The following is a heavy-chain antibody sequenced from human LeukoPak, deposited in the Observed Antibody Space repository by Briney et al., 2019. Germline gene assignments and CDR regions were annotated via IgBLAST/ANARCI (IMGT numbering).Heavy chain of an antibody. D-gene: IGHD3-22*01. Sequence: SETLSLTYAVYGGSFSGYYWSWIRQPPGTGLEWIGEINHSGSTYYNPSLKSRVTISVATSKNQFSLELSSVTAADTAVYYCARARAVTMIVVVISNWFDPWGQGTLVTVSS. V-gene: IGHV4-34*01. CDR1: GGSFSGYY. J-gene: IGHJ5*02. CDR3: ARARAVTMIVVVISNWFDP. CDR2: INHSGST.